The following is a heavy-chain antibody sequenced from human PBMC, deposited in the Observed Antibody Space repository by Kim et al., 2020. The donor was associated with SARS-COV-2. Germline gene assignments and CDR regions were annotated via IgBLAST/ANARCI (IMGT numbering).Heavy chain of an antibody. D-gene: IGHD2-2*02. CDR1: GGTFSSYA. J-gene: IGHJ5*02. Sequence: SVKVSCKASGGTFSSYAISWVRQAPGQGLEWMGGIIPIFGTANYAQKFQGRVTIIADESTSTAYMELSSLRSEDTAVYYCARVWGPIVVVPAAIGGSNWFDPWGQGTLVTVSS. CDR2: IIPIFGTA. CDR3: ARVWGPIVVVPAAIGGSNWFDP. V-gene: IGHV1-69*13.